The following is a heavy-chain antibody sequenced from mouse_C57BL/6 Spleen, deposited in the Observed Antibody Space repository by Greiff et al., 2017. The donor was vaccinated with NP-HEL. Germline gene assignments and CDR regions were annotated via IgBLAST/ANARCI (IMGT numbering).Heavy chain of an antibody. J-gene: IGHJ2*01. V-gene: IGHV1-26*01. CDR1: GYTFTDYY. D-gene: IGHD3-1*01. CDR2: INPNNGGT. CDR3: ARPLYLPGPFDY. Sequence: VQLQQSGPELVKPGASVKISCKASGYTFTDYYMNWVKQSHGKSLEWIGDINPNNGGTSYNQKFKGKATLTVDKSSSTAYMELRSLTSEDSAVYYCARPLYLPGPFDYWGQGTTLTVSS.